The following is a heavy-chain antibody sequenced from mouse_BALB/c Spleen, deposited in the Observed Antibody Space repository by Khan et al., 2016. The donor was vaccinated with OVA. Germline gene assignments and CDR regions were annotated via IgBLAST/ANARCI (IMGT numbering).Heavy chain of an antibody. CDR3: TRGGGNMFAY. CDR2: ISTYYGDV. J-gene: IGHJ3*01. Sequence: QVQLKQSGAELVRPGVSVKISCKGSGYTFTDFTMHWVKQSHAKSLEWIGVISTYYGDVTYNQKFKGKATMTVAKSSSTPYMELARLSSEDSAIYDCTRGGGNMFAYWGQGTLVTVSA. V-gene: IGHV1S137*01. CDR1: GYTFTDFT.